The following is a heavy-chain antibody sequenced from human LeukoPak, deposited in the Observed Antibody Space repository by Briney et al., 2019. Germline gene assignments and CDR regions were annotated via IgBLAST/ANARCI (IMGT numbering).Heavy chain of an antibody. CDR1: GITFSSYA. D-gene: IGHD1-26*01. V-gene: IGHV3-23*01. CDR3: AKDKYSWDPSNWFDP. CDR2: ISGSGGST. J-gene: IGHJ5*02. Sequence: GGSLRLSCAASGITFSSYAMSWVRQAPGKGLEWVSAISGSGGSTYYADSVKGRFTISRDNSKNTLYLQMNSLRAEDTAVYYCAKDKYSWDPSNWFDPWGQGTLVTVSS.